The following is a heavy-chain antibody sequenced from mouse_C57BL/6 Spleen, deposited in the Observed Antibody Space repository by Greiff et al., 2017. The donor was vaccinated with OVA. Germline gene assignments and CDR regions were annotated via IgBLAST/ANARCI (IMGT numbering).Heavy chain of an antibody. CDR2: IDPEDGDT. J-gene: IGHJ4*01. CDR3: TTHSFYYDYLMDY. Sequence: VQLQQSGAELVRPGASVKLSCTASGFNIKDYYMHWVKQRPEQGLEWIGRIDPEDGDTEYAPKFQGKATMTADTSSNTAYLQLSSLTSEDTAVYYCTTHSFYYDYLMDYWGQGTSVTVSS. CDR1: GFNIKDYY. D-gene: IGHD2-4*01. V-gene: IGHV14-1*01.